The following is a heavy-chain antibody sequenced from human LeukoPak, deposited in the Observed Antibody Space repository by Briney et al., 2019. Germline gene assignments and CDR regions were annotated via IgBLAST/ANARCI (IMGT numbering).Heavy chain of an antibody. CDR2: IYYSGST. CDR1: GGSISSYY. V-gene: IGHV4-59*01. D-gene: IGHD3-10*01. Sequence: SETLSLTCTVSGGSISSYYWSWVRQPPEKGLEWIGYIYYSGSTNYNPSLKSRVTILVDTSKNQFSLQLTSVTAADTAVYFCTRGGSNFDYWGQGTLVTVSS. J-gene: IGHJ4*02. CDR3: TRGGSNFDY.